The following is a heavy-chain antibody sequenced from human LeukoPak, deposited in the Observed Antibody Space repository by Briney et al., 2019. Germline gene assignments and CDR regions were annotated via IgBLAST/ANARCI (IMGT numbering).Heavy chain of an antibody. D-gene: IGHD3-22*01. CDR1: GFTFSSYE. CDR3: ARDSDYYDSSGYYSDY. J-gene: IGHJ4*02. Sequence: PGGSLRLSCAASGFTFSSYEMNWVRQAPGKGLEWVSYVSSSGSTIYYADSVKGRFTISRDNAKNSLYLQMNSLRAEDTAVYYCARDSDYYDSSGYYSDYWGQGTLVTVSS. CDR2: VSSSGSTI. V-gene: IGHV3-48*03.